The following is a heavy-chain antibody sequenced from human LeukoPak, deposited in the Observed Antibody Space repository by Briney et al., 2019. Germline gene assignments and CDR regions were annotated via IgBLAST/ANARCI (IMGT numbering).Heavy chain of an antibody. CDR2: IYYSGST. J-gene: IGHJ3*02. D-gene: IGHD2-2*01. V-gene: IGHV4-59*01. CDR1: GGSISNYY. Sequence: PSETLSLTCTVSGGSISNYYWTWIRQPPGKGLEWIGYIYYSGSTNYNPSLKSRVTISVDTSKNQFSLKLSSVTAADTAVYYCARDSRPRVVVPAADAFDIWGQGTMVTVSS. CDR3: ARDSRPRVVVPAADAFDI.